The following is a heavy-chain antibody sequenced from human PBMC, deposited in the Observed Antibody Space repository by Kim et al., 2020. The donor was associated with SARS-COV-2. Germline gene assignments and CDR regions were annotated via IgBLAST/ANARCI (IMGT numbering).Heavy chain of an antibody. J-gene: IGHJ4*02. CDR2: ISGDGRST. Sequence: GGSPRLSCAASGFTLSGSWMHWVRQAPGKGLVWVSRISGDGRSTVYADSVEGRFTISRDDAENTLFLQMNSLRAEDTAMYYCARFVSGHLDKWGQGTLVTVSS. D-gene: IGHD3-10*01. CDR1: GFTLSGSW. CDR3: ARFVSGHLDK. V-gene: IGHV3-74*01.